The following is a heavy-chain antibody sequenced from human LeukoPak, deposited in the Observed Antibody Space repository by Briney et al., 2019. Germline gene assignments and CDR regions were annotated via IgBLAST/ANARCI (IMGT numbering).Heavy chain of an antibody. D-gene: IGHD2-2*01. Sequence: GGSLRLSCAASGFTFSSYGMHWVRQAPGKGLEWVAFIRYDGSNKYYADSVKGRFTLSRDNSKNTLYLQMNSLRAEDMAVYYCAEDRYCSSASCDLDWFDPWGQGTLVTVSS. CDR3: AEDRYCSSASCDLDWFDP. J-gene: IGHJ5*02. CDR2: IRYDGSNK. V-gene: IGHV3-30*02. CDR1: GFTFSSYG.